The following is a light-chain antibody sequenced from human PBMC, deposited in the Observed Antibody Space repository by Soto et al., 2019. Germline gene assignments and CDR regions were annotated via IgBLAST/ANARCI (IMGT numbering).Light chain of an antibody. J-gene: IGKJ2*01. CDR1: QRIDNY. Sequence: DIQMTQSPSSLSASVGDRVTITCRASQRIDNYLNWYQQKPGKAPNLVIYAVTTLQGGVPSRFRGSASGTDFTLTISSLQPEDFATYYWQQTYDTPTTFGQGTKLEI. V-gene: IGKV1-39*01. CDR3: QQTYDTPTT. CDR2: AVT.